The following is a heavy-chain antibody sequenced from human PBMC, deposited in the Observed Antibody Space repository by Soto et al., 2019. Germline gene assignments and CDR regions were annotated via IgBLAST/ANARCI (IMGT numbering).Heavy chain of an antibody. CDR1: GYSFAGYW. CDR2: IDPSDSQT. Sequence: PGESLKISCKGSGYSFAGYWITWVRQKPGKGLEWMGRIDPSDSQTYYSPSFRGHVTISVTKSITTVFLQWSSLRASDTATHYCARQIYDSDTGPNFQYYFDSWGQGTPVTVSS. V-gene: IGHV5-10-1*01. CDR3: ARQIYDSDTGPNFQYYFDS. J-gene: IGHJ4*02. D-gene: IGHD3-22*01.